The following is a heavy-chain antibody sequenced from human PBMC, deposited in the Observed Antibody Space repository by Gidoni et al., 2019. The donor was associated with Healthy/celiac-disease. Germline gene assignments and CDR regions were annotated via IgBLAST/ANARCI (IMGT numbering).Heavy chain of an antibody. D-gene: IGHD3-10*01. CDR1: GFTFGSSV. Sequence: EVQLVESGGGLVKPGGSLRPSCAASGFTFGSSVMSWVRKTPGKGRDWVSIISGSGGSTYYAGSVKVRFTISRDNSKNTLYLQMNSLRAEATAIYYCAKGMYYFGSWGQGALVTVSS. J-gene: IGHJ4*02. CDR3: AKGMYYFGS. V-gene: IGHV3-23*04. CDR2: ISGSGGST.